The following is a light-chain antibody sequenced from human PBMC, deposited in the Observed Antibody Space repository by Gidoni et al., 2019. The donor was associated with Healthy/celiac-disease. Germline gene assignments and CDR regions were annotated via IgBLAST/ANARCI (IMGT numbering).Light chain of an antibody. CDR1: SSDVGRYNY. CDR3: GSYTNSNTLV. J-gene: IGLJ3*02. Sequence: QSALPQPASVSGSPGQSITISCTGTSSDVGRYNYVSWYQQHPGKAPKLMIFAVSDRPSGVSNRFSGSKSGNTASLTISGLQAEDEADYYGGSYTNSNTLVFGGGTKLTVL. V-gene: IGLV2-14*03. CDR2: AVS.